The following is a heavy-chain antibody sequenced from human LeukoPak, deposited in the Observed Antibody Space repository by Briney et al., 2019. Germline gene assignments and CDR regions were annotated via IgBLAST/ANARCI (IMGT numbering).Heavy chain of an antibody. CDR1: GASINISY. V-gene: IGHV4-59*08. J-gene: IGHJ4*02. CDR3: ARRYSSSSGEDY. CDR2: IFSSGST. Sequence: SETLSLTCTVSGASINISYWTWIRQPPGKGLEWIGYIFSSGSTNYNPSLKSRVTISLDTSKNQPSLRLSSVTAADTAVYYCARRYSSSSGEDYWGQGTLVTVSS. D-gene: IGHD6-6*01.